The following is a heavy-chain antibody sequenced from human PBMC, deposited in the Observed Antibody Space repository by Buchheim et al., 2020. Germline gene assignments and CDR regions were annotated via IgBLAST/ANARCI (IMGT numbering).Heavy chain of an antibody. V-gene: IGHV1-69*06. CDR3: ARDSSNYLDPNGYYYYS. J-gene: IGHJ5*02. CDR1: GGIYNSFA. D-gene: IGHD3-22*01. Sequence: QVQLVQSGAEVKKPGSSVKVSCKASGGIYNSFAVSWVRQAPGQGLEWMGGIIPLFGTATYAQKFQGKVTITADRSTNTVYMELSSLTSEDTAIYYCARDSSNYLDPNGYYYYSWGQGTL. CDR2: IIPLFGTA.